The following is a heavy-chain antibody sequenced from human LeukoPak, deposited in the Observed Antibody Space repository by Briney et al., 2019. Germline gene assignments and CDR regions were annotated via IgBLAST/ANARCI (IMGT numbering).Heavy chain of an antibody. Sequence: GGSLRLSCAASGFTFSSYAMSWVRQAPGKGLEWVSAISGSGGSTYYADSVKGRFTISRDNSKNTLYLQMDSLRAEDTAVYYCAKDYYYDSSGYYYGDAFDIWGQGTMVTVSS. CDR2: ISGSGGST. D-gene: IGHD3-22*01. CDR1: GFTFSSYA. V-gene: IGHV3-23*01. J-gene: IGHJ3*02. CDR3: AKDYYYDSSGYYYGDAFDI.